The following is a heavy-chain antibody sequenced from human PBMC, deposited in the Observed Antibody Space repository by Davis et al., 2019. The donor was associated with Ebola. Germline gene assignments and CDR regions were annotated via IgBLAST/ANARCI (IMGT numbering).Heavy chain of an antibody. CDR2: LGLSADT. J-gene: IGHJ3*02. CDR1: GFIFRSYV. Sequence: PGGSLRLSCAASGFIFRSYVMSWVRRAPGKGLEWVSTLGLSADTYYADSVKGRFTISRDNSKNTLYLQMNGLRVEDTAIYYCAKDTSNIWFDIWGQGTNVTVSS. D-gene: IGHD1-26*01. V-gene: IGHV3-23*01. CDR3: AKDTSNIWFDI.